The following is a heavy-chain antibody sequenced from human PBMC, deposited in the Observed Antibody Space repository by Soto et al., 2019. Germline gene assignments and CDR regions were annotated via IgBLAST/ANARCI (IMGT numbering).Heavy chain of an antibody. V-gene: IGHV4-30-2*01. D-gene: IGHD6-6*01. Sequence: SETLSLTCAVSGDSISRGGYSWTWIRQPPGKALEWIGNIYDSGSTSYNPSLKSRVTMSVDTSKNQFSLRLTSVTAADTAVYFWARGSSSYYDYGMDVWGQGTTVTVSS. CDR1: GDSISRGGYS. CDR3: ARGSSSYYDYGMDV. CDR2: IYDSGST. J-gene: IGHJ6*02.